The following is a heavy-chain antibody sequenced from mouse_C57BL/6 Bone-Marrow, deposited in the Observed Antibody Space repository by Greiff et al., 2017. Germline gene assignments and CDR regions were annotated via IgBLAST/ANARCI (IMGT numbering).Heavy chain of an antibody. V-gene: IGHV1-26*01. CDR3: ARSHYGDD. J-gene: IGHJ2*01. D-gene: IGHD1-1*02. CDR2: INPNSGGP. Sequence: EVQLQQPGPELVKPGASVKISCKASGYTFTDYCMNWVKQRHGKSLEWIGDINPNSGGPSYNQKFKSKATLTVDKSSSTAYMELRSLTSDDSAVYYCARSHYGDDWGQGTTLTVSS. CDR1: GYTFTDYC.